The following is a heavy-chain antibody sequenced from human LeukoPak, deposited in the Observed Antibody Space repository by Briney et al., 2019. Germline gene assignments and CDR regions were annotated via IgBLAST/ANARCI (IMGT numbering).Heavy chain of an antibody. J-gene: IGHJ4*02. CDR3: ARGGLATDLDY. V-gene: IGHV3-23*01. D-gene: IGHD5-12*01. CDR1: GFTFSSSV. Sequence: GGSLRLSCAASGFTFSSSVMSWVRQAPGKGLERVSGITGGGGTAYYADSVKGRFTISRDNSKNTLFLQMNSLRAEDTAVYYCARGGLATDLDYWGQGTLVTVSS. CDR2: ITGGGGTA.